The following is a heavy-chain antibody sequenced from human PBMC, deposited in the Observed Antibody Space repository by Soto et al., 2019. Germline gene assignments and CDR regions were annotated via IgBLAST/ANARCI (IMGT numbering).Heavy chain of an antibody. J-gene: IGHJ6*02. CDR2: IVVGSGNT. Sequence: SVKVSCKASGFTFPSSAVQSVLQARVQRLEWIGWIVVGSGNTNYAQKFQERVTITRDMSTSTAYMELSSLRSEDTAVYYCAASLWFGEYSYYGMDVWGQGTTVTVSS. D-gene: IGHD3-10*01. CDR3: AASLWFGEYSYYGMDV. V-gene: IGHV1-58*01. CDR1: GFTFPSSA.